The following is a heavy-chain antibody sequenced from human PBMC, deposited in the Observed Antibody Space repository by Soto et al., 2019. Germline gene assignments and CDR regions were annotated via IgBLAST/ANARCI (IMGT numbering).Heavy chain of an antibody. J-gene: IGHJ6*02. Sequence: SETLSLTCTVSGGSISSGGYYWSWIRQHPGKGLEWIGEIYHSGSTNYNPSLKSRVTISVDKSKNQFSLKLSSVTAADTAVYYCARVSGNYYYGMDVWGQGTTVTVSS. CDR2: IYHSGST. CDR1: GGSISSGGYY. D-gene: IGHD3-10*01. CDR3: ARVSGNYYYGMDV. V-gene: IGHV4-39*07.